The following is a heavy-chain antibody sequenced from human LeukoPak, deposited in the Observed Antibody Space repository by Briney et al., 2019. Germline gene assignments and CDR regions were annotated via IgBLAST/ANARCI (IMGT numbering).Heavy chain of an antibody. J-gene: IGHJ4*02. V-gene: IGHV3-48*03. Sequence: GGSLRLSCAASGFTFSSYEMNWVRQAPGKGLEWVSYISSSGSTIYYADSVKGRFTISRDNAKNSLYLQMISLRAEDTAVYYCARGPGGITFGGVIAHYFDYWGQGTLVTVSS. CDR2: ISSSGSTI. D-gene: IGHD3-16*02. CDR3: ARGPGGITFGGVIAHYFDY. CDR1: GFTFSSYE.